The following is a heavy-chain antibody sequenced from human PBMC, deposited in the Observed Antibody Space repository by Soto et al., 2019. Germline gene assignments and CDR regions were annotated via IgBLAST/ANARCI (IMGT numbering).Heavy chain of an antibody. CDR1: GYPVTAYY. J-gene: IGHJ3*02. D-gene: IGHD3-3*01. CDR2: INPATGAA. V-gene: IGHV1-2*02. Sequence: QLHLVQSGAAVKKPGASVTVSCSASGYPVTAYYMHWVRQAPGRGLEWMGGINPATGAAKYTQTLQGRVTMTRDTSTSTVFMELSGPTSEDTAVFYCARGGGVGVAGSAAFDMWGQGTLVTVSS. CDR3: ARGGGVGVAGSAAFDM.